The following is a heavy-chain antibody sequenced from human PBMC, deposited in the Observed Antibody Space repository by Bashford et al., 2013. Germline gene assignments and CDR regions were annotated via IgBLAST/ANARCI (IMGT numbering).Heavy chain of an antibody. V-gene: IGHV3-23*01. J-gene: IGHJ6*02. CDR1: GFTFSSYA. CDR2: ISGSGGST. Sequence: GSLRLSCAASGFTFSSYAMSWVRQAPGKGLEWVSAISGSGGSTYYADSVKGRFTISRDNSKNTLYLQMNSLRAEDTAVYYCAKGLGGPYCSSTSCYDDGPMQNVYYYGMDVWGQGTTVTVSS. D-gene: IGHD2-2*01. CDR3: AKGLGGPYCSSTSCYDDGPMQNVYYYGMDV.